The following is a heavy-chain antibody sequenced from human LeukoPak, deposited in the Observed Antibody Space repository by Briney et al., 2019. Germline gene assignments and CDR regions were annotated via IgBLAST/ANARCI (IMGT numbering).Heavy chain of an antibody. J-gene: IGHJ4*02. Sequence: WASVKVSCKASGGTFSSYAISWVRQAHGQGLEWMGRIIPILGIANYAQKFQGRVTITADKSTSTAYMELSSLRSEDTAVYYCASWVGSGSYLDWGQGTLVTVSS. CDR3: ASWVGSGSYLD. CDR2: IIPILGIA. V-gene: IGHV1-69*04. CDR1: GGTFSSYA. D-gene: IGHD3-10*01.